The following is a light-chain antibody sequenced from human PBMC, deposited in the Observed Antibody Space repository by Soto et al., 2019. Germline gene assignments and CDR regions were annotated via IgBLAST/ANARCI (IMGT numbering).Light chain of an antibody. Sequence: DIVLTQSPATLSLSPGERATLYGGASQRVSGGFLAWYQQKPGLAPRLILYDTSFRATGIPTRFSGSGSGTGFSLTISSLEPEDFAIYYCQQRSNWPLTFGGGTRLEIK. J-gene: IGKJ5*01. CDR2: DTS. V-gene: IGKV3-11*01. CDR3: QQRSNWPLT. CDR1: QRVSGGF.